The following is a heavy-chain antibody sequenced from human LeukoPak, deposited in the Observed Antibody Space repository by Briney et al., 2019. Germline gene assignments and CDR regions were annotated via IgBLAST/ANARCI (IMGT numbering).Heavy chain of an antibody. V-gene: IGHV3-21*01. CDR3: ARDLGMAVAGADY. CDR1: GFTFSSYS. CDR2: ISSSSSYI. D-gene: IGHD6-19*01. Sequence: GGSLRLSCAASGFTFSSYSMNWVRQAPGKGLEWVSSISSSSSYIYYADSVKGRFTISRDNAKNSLYLQVNSLRAEDTAVYYCARDLGMAVAGADYWGQGTLVTVSS. J-gene: IGHJ4*02.